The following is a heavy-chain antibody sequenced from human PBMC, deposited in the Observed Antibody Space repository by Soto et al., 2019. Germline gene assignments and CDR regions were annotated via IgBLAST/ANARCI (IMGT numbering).Heavy chain of an antibody. CDR3: ARDSSGWVNYLGQLAY. CDR2: INAGNGNT. CDR1: GYTFTGYA. Sequence: GSSVKVYGKASGYTFTGYAMHWVRQAPGQRREWMGWINAGNGNTKDSQKFQGRVTITRDTSASTAYMELSSLRSEDTAVYYCARDSSGWVNYLGQLAYWGQGTLVTVSS. V-gene: IGHV1-3*01. D-gene: IGHD6-19*01. J-gene: IGHJ4*02.